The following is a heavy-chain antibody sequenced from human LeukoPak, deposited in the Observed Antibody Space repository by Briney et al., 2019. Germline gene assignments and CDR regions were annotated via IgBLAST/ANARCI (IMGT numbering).Heavy chain of an antibody. J-gene: IGHJ4*02. Sequence: PGGSLRLSCAASGFTFNDYAMSWVRQAPGKGLEWVSTISGSGGSTYYADSVKGRFTISRDNSKNTLYLQMNSLRAEDTAVYYCARDFSRGIAARLGMDYWGQGTLVTVSS. CDR2: ISGSGGST. CDR3: ARDFSRGIAARLGMDY. D-gene: IGHD6-6*01. V-gene: IGHV3-23*01. CDR1: GFTFNDYA.